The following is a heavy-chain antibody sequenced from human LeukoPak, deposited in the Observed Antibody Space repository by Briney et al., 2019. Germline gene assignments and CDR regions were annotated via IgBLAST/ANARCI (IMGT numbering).Heavy chain of an antibody. Sequence: PSETLSLTCTVSGGSISSGDYYWSWIRQPPGKGLEWIGYIYYSGSTNYNPSLKSRVTISVDTSKNQFSLKLSSVTAADTAVYYCARGLVAATHYFDYWGQGTLVTVSS. D-gene: IGHD2-15*01. CDR2: IYYSGST. CDR1: GGSISSGDYY. CDR3: ARGLVAATHYFDY. V-gene: IGHV4-61*08. J-gene: IGHJ4*02.